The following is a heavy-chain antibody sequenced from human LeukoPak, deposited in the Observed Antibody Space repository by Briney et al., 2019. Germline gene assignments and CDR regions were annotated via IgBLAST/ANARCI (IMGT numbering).Heavy chain of an antibody. J-gene: IGHJ4*02. CDR2: ISYDGSNK. V-gene: IGHV3-30*18. CDR3: AKDRPFVVVVAATPPLFGY. Sequence: GGSLRLSCAASGFTFSSYGMHWVRQAPGKGLEWVAVISYDGSNKYYADSVKGRFTISRDNSKNTLYLQMNSLRAEDTAVYYCAKDRPFVVVVAATPPLFGYWGQGTLVTVSS. CDR1: GFTFSSYG. D-gene: IGHD2-15*01.